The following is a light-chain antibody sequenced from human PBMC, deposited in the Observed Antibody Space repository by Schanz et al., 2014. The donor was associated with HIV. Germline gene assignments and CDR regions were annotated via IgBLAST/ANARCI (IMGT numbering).Light chain of an antibody. CDR1: QSVSSN. CDR3: QVLDIYPI. Sequence: EIVMTQSPATLSVSPGERATLSCRASQSVSSNLAWYQQKPGQAPRLLIYGASTRATGIPARFSGSGSGSEFTLTITNLQPEDFATYSCQVLDIYPIFGGGTKVEVK. V-gene: IGKV3-15*01. J-gene: IGKJ4*01. CDR2: GAS.